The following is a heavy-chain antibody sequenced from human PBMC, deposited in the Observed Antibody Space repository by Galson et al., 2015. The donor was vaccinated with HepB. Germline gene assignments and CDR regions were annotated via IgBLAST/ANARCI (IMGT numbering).Heavy chain of an antibody. CDR3: ARGRRDAYNSWHFFDY. CDR1: GFTFSGFW. D-gene: IGHD5-24*01. Sequence: SLRLSCAASGFTFSGFWMTWVRKSPEKGLEWVANIKEDGSQKYYVDSVKGRFIISRDNAKDSLYLQMNSLRVDDTAVYYCARGRRDAYNSWHFFDYWGQGTQVTVSS. V-gene: IGHV3-7*03. CDR2: IKEDGSQK. J-gene: IGHJ4*02.